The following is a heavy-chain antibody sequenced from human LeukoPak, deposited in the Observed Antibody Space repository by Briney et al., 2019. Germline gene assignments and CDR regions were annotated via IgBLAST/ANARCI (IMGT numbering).Heavy chain of an antibody. D-gene: IGHD2-2*01. CDR2: ISGSGGNT. CDR1: GFTFSSYW. Sequence: PGGSLRLSCAASGFTFSSYWMSWVRQAPGKGLEWVSAISGSGGNTFYADSVKGRFTISRDNSKNTLYLQMNTLRAEDTAVYSCAKDLEVIVPAANGHWGQGTLVTVSS. J-gene: IGHJ4*02. V-gene: IGHV3-23*01. CDR3: AKDLEVIVPAANGH.